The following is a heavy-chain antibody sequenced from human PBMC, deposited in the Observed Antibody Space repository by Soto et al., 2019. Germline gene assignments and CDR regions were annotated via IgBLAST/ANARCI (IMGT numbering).Heavy chain of an antibody. Sequence: GESLKISCKGSGYSFTSYWIGWLRQMPGKGLEWMGIIYHGDSDTRYSPSFQCQVTISADKSINTAYLQWSSLKASDTAMYYCARAYGDYDYYYYGTDVWGEGTKVTVSS. J-gene: IGHJ6*01. CDR1: GYSFTSYW. CDR3: ARAYGDYDYYYYGTDV. D-gene: IGHD4-17*01. CDR2: IYHGDSDT. V-gene: IGHV5-51*01.